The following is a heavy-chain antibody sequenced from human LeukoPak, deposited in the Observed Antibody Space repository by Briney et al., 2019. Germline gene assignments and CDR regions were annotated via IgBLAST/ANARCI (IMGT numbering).Heavy chain of an antibody. CDR3: TRDDLDWHGRQPDDFDI. Sequence: GGSLRLSCAASEFTVSSNYMSWVRQAPGKGLEWVSVIYSGGSTYYADSVKGRFTISRHNSKNTLYLQMNSLRAEDTAVYYCTRDDLDWHGRQPDDFDIWGPGTVVTVSS. CDR1: EFTVSSNY. D-gene: IGHD3-9*01. CDR2: IYSGGST. J-gene: IGHJ3*02. V-gene: IGHV3-53*04.